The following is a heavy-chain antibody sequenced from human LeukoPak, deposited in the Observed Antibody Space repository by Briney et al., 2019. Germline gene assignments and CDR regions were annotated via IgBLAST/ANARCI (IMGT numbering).Heavy chain of an antibody. CDR2: IIPILGIA. J-gene: IGHJ4*02. CDR1: GGTFSSYT. V-gene: IGHV1-69*04. D-gene: IGHD4-17*01. Sequence: ASVKVSCKASGGTFSSYTISWVRQAPGQGLEWMGRIIPILGIANYAQKFQGRVTITADKSTSTAYMELSSLRSEDTAVYYCARDRDNYGDYEVDYWGQGTLVTVSS. CDR3: ARDRDNYGDYEVDY.